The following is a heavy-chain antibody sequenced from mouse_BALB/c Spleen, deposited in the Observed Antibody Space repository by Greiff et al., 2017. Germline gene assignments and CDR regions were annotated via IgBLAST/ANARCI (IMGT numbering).Heavy chain of an antibody. CDR2: ISTYYGNT. Sequence: QVQLKESGPELVRPGVSVKISCKGSSYTFTDYAMHWVKQSHAKSLEWIGVISTYYGNTNYNQKFKGKATMTVDKSSSTAYMELARLTSEDSAVYYCARTGDYAPYYALDYWGQGTPVTVSP. CDR3: ARTGDYAPYYALDY. CDR1: SYTFTDYA. J-gene: IGHJ4*01. V-gene: IGHV1-67*01. D-gene: IGHD2-4*01.